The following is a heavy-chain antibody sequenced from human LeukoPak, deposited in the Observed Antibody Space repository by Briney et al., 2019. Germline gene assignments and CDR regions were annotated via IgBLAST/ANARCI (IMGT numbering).Heavy chain of an antibody. CDR2: ISFNGRNT. D-gene: IGHD3-10*01. CDR1: GFNFGDSA. Sequence: GGSLRLSCAASGFNFGDSAMSWVRQTPRKGLEWVSLISFNGRNTYYGDSVKGRFTISRDNSKDTVYLQMNSLRAEDTAVYYCARERGYGSGSYPLDYWGQGTLVTVSS. V-gene: IGHV3-23*01. J-gene: IGHJ4*02. CDR3: ARERGYGSGSYPLDY.